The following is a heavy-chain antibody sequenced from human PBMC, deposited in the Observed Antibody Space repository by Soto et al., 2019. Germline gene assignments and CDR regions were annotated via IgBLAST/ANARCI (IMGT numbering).Heavy chain of an antibody. CDR1: GFTFSSYS. CDR2: ISSSSSTI. D-gene: IGHD6-19*01. CDR3: ARVDEQWLANYYYGMDV. J-gene: IGHJ6*02. V-gene: IGHV3-48*02. Sequence: EVQLVESGGGLVQPGGSLRLSCAASGFTFSSYSRNWVRQAPGKGLEWVSYISSSSSTIYYADSVKGRFTISRDNAKNSLYLQMNSLRDEDTAVYYCARVDEQWLANYYYGMDVWGQGTTVTVSS.